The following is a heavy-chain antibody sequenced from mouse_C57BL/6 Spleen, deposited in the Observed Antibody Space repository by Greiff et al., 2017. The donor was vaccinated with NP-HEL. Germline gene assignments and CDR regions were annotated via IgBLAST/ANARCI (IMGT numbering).Heavy chain of an antibody. Sequence: QVHVKQPGAELVRPGTSVKLSCKASGYTFTSYWMHWVKQRPGQGLEWIGVIDPSDSYTNYNQKFKGKATLTVDTSSSTAYMQLSSLTSEDSAVYYCANYYGSSPYAMDYWGQGTSVTVSS. CDR1: GYTFTSYW. V-gene: IGHV1-59*01. CDR3: ANYYGSSPYAMDY. J-gene: IGHJ4*01. CDR2: IDPSDSYT. D-gene: IGHD1-1*01.